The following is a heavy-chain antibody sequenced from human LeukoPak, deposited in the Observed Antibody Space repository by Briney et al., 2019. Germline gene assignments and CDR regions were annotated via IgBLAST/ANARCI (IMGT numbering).Heavy chain of an antibody. J-gene: IGHJ3*02. D-gene: IGHD3-10*01. CDR1: GYTFTCYY. Sequence: ASVKVSCKASGYTFTCYYMHWVRQAPGQGLEWMGWINPNSGGTNYAQKFQGRVTMTRDTSISTAYMELSRLRSDDTAVYYCASGREYYGSGSHDDAFDIWGQGTMVTVSS. V-gene: IGHV1-2*02. CDR3: ASGREYYGSGSHDDAFDI. CDR2: INPNSGGT.